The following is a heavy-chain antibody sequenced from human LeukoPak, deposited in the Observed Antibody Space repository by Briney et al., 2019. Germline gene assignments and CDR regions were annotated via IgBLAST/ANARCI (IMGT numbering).Heavy chain of an antibody. CDR2: IYYSGST. V-gene: IGHV4-39*01. Sequence: SETLSLTCTVSGGSISSSSYYWGWIRQPPGKGLERIGSIYYSGSTYYNPSLKSRVTISVDTSKNQFSLKLSSVTAADTAVYYCARHISELRYFDWLCYFDYWGQGTLVTVSS. CDR3: ARHISELRYFDWLCYFDY. D-gene: IGHD3-9*01. J-gene: IGHJ4*02. CDR1: GGSISSSSYY.